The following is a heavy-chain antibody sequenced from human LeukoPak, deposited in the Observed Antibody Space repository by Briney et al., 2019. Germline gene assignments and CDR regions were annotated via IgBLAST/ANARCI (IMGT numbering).Heavy chain of an antibody. CDR2: IYYSGST. Sequence: SETLSLTCTVSGGSISSYYWSWIRQPPGKGLEWIGYIYYSGSTNYNPSLKSRVTISVDTSKNQFSLNLSSVTAADTAVYYCVRTLGGYTYGPFDYWGQGTLVTVSP. CDR3: VRTLGGYTYGPFDY. V-gene: IGHV4-59*01. CDR1: GGSISSYY. J-gene: IGHJ4*02. D-gene: IGHD5-18*01.